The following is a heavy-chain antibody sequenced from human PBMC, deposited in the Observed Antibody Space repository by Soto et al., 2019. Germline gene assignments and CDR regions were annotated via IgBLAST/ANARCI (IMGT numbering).Heavy chain of an antibody. D-gene: IGHD3-16*01. CDR2: IIPFFGTA. CDR3: ARTAPMDAGDKYYYDF. CDR1: GGTFSTFG. V-gene: IGHV1-69*01. Sequence: QVQLVQSGAEVKKTGSSVKVSCKTSGGTFSTFGISWVRQAPGQGLEWMGGIIPFFGTAEYSQKFEERITITADESTNTVYTDLISLTSEDTAIYYCARTAPMDAGDKYYYDFWGQGALVTVSS. J-gene: IGHJ4*02.